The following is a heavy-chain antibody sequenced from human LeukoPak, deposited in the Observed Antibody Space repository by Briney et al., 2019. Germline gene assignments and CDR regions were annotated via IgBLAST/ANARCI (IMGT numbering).Heavy chain of an antibody. Sequence: GGSLRLSCAASGFTFSSYDMDWGRQAPGKGVEGVSAISGSGGSTYYADSVKGRFTISRDNSKNTLYLQMNSLRAEGTAVYYCAKDPYSGSYYDYWGQGTLVTVSS. CDR1: GFTFSSYD. CDR3: AKDPYSGSYYDY. CDR2: ISGSGGST. V-gene: IGHV3-23*01. D-gene: IGHD1-26*01. J-gene: IGHJ4*02.